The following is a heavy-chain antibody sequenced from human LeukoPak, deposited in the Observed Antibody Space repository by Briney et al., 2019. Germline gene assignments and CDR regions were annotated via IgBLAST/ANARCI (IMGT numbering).Heavy chain of an antibody. J-gene: IGHJ4*02. Sequence: GGSLRLSCVVSGFTFSSNYMSWVRQAPGKGLEWVSVLYSGGNTYHADSVKGRFTISRENAKNSLYLQMNSLRAEDTAVYYCARGSRRVAPYYDILTGYPEDYWGQGTLVTVSS. CDR3: ARGSRRVAPYYDILTGYPEDY. CDR2: LYSGGNT. CDR1: GFTFSSNY. D-gene: IGHD3-9*01. V-gene: IGHV3-53*01.